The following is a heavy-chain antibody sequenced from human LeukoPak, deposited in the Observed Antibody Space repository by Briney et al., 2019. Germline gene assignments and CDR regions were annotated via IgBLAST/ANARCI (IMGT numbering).Heavy chain of an antibody. Sequence: SVKVSCKASGGTFSSYAISWVRQAPGQGLEWMGRIIPIFGTANYAQKFQGRVTITTDESTSTAYMELSSLRSEDTAVYYCARGYYYDSSGYYTPVYYFDYWGQGTLVTVAS. J-gene: IGHJ4*02. V-gene: IGHV1-69*05. CDR3: ARGYYYDSSGYYTPVYYFDY. CDR2: IIPIFGTA. CDR1: GGTFSSYA. D-gene: IGHD3-22*01.